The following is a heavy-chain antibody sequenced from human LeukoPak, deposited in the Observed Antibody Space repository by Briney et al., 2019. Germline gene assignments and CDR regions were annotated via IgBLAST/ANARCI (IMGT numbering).Heavy chain of an antibody. CDR2: MNPNSGNT. D-gene: IGHD3-22*01. CDR1: GYTFTSYD. V-gene: IGHV1-8*01. J-gene: IGHJ5*02. Sequence: ASVKVSCKASGYTFTSYDINWVRQATGQGLEWMGWMNPNSGNTGYAQKFQGRVTMTRNTSISTAYMELSSLRSEDTAVYYCARTISPSVFYDSSGYRGGDWFDPWGQGTLVTVSS. CDR3: ARTISPSVFYDSSGYRGGDWFDP.